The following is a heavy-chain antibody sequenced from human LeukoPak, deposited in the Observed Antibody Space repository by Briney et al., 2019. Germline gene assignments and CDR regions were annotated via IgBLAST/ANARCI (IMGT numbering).Heavy chain of an antibody. CDR3: AHDGTTFVTAFDI. CDR1: GFSITTRGVS. J-gene: IGHJ3*02. D-gene: IGHD1-14*01. CDR2: IYWNDDK. Sequence: KESGPTLSKPTQTLTLTCTFSGFSITTRGVSECWIRQPPGKALEWLALIYWNDDKRYSPSPKSRLTITKDTSKKQVVLTMTNMDPVDTATYYCAHDGTTFVTAFDIWGQGTMVTVSS. V-gene: IGHV2-5*01.